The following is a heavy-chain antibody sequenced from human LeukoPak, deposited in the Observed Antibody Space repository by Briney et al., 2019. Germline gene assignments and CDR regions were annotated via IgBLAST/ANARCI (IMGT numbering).Heavy chain of an antibody. V-gene: IGHV4-61*08. CDR1: GGSISSGDYY. J-gene: IGHJ6*02. D-gene: IGHD3-9*01. CDR3: ARTYYDILTGYYMPLDV. Sequence: SETLSLTCTVSGGSISSGDYYWSWIRQPPGKGLEWIGYIYYNGSTNYNPSLKSRVTISVDTSKIQFSLKLSSVTAADTAVYYCARTYYDILTGYYMPLDVWGQGTTVTVSS. CDR2: IYYNGST.